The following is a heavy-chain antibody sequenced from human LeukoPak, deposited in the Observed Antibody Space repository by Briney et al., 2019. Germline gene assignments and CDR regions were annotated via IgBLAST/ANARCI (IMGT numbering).Heavy chain of an antibody. J-gene: IGHJ4*02. CDR2: ISAYSGDT. V-gene: IGHV1-18*01. D-gene: IGHD4-17*01. Sequence: ASVKVSCKASGYTFSGYGISWVRQAPGQGLEWMGWISAYSGDTNYAQRRQGRVTMTTDTSTTTAYMELRSLRSDDTAVYYCVRSDGGRDLRDLEDFRGQGTLVTVSS. CDR1: GYTFSGYG. CDR3: VRSDGGRDLRDLEDF.